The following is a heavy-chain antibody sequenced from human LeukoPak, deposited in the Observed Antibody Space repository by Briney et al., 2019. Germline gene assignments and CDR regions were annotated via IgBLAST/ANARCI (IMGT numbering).Heavy chain of an antibody. CDR2: INESGST. D-gene: IGHD2-15*01. J-gene: IGHJ5*01. Sequence: PSETLSLTCAVYGGPFSHYYWTWIRQPPGKGLEWIGEINESGSTNYDPSLKSRVTISVDTSKKQFSLSLSSVTAADTAVYYCVRGYCSGGSCFRNNWFESWGQGTLVTVSS. CDR1: GGPFSHYY. CDR3: VRGYCSGGSCFRNNWFES. V-gene: IGHV4-34*01.